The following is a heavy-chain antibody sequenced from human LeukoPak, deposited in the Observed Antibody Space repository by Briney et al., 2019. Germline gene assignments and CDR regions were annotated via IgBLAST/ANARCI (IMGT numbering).Heavy chain of an antibody. J-gene: IGHJ6*03. D-gene: IGHD3-9*01. V-gene: IGHV4-59*11. CDR3: ARGPGPTYYDILTARYYYYYYMDV. CDR2: IYYSGST. CDR1: GGSISSHY. Sequence: PSETLSLTCTVSGGSISSHYWSWIRQPPGKGLEWIGYIYYSGSTTYNPSLKSRVTISVDTSKNQFSLKLSSVTAADTAVYYCARGPGPTYYDILTARYYYYYYMDVWGKGTTVTASS.